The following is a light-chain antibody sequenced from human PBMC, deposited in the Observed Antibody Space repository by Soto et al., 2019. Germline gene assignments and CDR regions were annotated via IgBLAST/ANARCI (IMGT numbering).Light chain of an antibody. V-gene: IGLV1-40*01. CDR3: QSYDRSLSYV. CDR1: SSNIGAGYD. J-gene: IGLJ1*01. CDR2: GNS. Sequence: QSVLTQPPSVSGAPGQRVTISCTGSSSNIGAGYDVHWYQQLPGTAPKLLIYGNSNRPSGVPDRFSGSKSGTSASLAITGLRAEDEADYYCQSYDRSLSYVFGTGTKLTVL.